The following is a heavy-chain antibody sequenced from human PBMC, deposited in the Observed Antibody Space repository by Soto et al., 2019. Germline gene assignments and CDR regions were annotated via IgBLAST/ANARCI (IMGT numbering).Heavy chain of an antibody. D-gene: IGHD6-19*01. CDR3: ARIKVWYSSGWYGWFDP. Sequence: SETLSLTCAVYGGSFSGYYWSWIRQPPGKGLEWIGEINHSGSTNYNPSLKSRVTISVDTSKNQFSLRLSSVTAADTAVYYCARIKVWYSSGWYGWFDPWGQGTLVTVSS. CDR2: INHSGST. J-gene: IGHJ5*02. CDR1: GGSFSGYY. V-gene: IGHV4-34*01.